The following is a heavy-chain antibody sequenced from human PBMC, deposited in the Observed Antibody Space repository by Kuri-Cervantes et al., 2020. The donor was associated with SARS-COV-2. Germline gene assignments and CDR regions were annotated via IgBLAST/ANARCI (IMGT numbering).Heavy chain of an antibody. CDR3: AGGVATLLGFDY. D-gene: IGHD1-26*01. V-gene: IGHV3-23*01. J-gene: IGHJ4*02. CDR2: ISGSGGST. CDR1: GFTFSSYA. Sequence: GGSLRLSCAASGFTFSSYAMSWVRQAPGKGLEWVSAISGSGGSTYYADSAKGRFTISRDNSKNTLYLQMNSLRAEDTAVYYCAGGVATLLGFDYWGQGTLVTVSS.